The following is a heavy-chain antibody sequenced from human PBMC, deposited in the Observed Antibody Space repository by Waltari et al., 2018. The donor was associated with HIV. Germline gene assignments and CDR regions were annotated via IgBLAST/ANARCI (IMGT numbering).Heavy chain of an antibody. CDR3: ARGPEGYQLLGNWFDP. J-gene: IGHJ5*02. V-gene: IGHV4-34*01. CDR2: SNDGGIS. D-gene: IGHD2-2*01. CDR1: GGSFSNHY. Sequence: QVHLQEWGAGLVKPSETLSLTCSVYGGSFSNHYWSWIRQPPGKGLEWIGESNDGGISNHNPSLKSRITISVARSKKRISLKLNSVTAADTAVYYCARGPEGYQLLGNWFDPWGQGALVTVSS.